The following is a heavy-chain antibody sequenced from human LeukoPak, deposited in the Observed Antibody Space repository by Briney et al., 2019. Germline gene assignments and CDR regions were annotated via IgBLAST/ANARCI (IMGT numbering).Heavy chain of an antibody. Sequence: SETLSLTCTVSGGSMSTYYWSWIRQSTGKGLEWIGRIHRSGSTNYNPSLVSRVTMSVDTSKNQFSLKVSSVTAADTGVYYCARAPEFSSGWLLDCWGQGSLVTVSS. CDR3: ARAPEFSSGWLLDC. V-gene: IGHV4-4*07. CDR2: IHRSGST. D-gene: IGHD6-19*01. CDR1: GGSMSTYY. J-gene: IGHJ4*02.